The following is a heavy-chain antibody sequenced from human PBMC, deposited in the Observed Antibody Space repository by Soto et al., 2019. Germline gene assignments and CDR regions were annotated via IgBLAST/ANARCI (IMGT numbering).Heavy chain of an antibody. CDR2: INPFDGSR. J-gene: IGHJ4*02. CDR3: SRVDPGETSPFDH. V-gene: IGHV1-46*03. CDR1: GYICTSYY. D-gene: IGHD3-10*01. Sequence: ASVKVSCKASGYICTSYYMHWVRQAPGQGLEWMGWINPFDGSRMFAQSFQGRVTMPRDTSTSTVYMEVSSLRSEDTAVYYCSRVDPGETSPFDHWGQGTLVTVSS.